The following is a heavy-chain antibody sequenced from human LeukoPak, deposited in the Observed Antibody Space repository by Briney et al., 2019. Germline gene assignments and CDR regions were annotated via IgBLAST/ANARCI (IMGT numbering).Heavy chain of an antibody. CDR3: ARDGTVSGWYYFDY. CDR2: INPNSGGT. J-gene: IGHJ4*02. V-gene: IGHV1-2*02. CDR1: GYTITDYY. Sequence: ASVKVSCKASGYTITDYYMHWVRQAPGQGLEWMGWINPNSGGTNYAQKFQGRVTMTRDTSISTAYMELSRLRSDDTAVYYCARDGTVSGWYYFDYWGQGTLVTVSS. D-gene: IGHD6-19*01.